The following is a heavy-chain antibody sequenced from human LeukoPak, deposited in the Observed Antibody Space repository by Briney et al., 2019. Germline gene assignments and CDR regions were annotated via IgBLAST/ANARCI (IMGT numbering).Heavy chain of an antibody. CDR1: GFTFSDYY. Sequence: GGSLRLSCAASGFTFSDYYMSWIRQAPGKGLEWVSYISSSSSYTSYADSVKGRFTISRDNAKNSLYLQMNSLRAEDTAVYYCARGPTISTPENGMDVWGQGTTVTVSS. J-gene: IGHJ6*02. V-gene: IGHV3-11*05. CDR3: ARGPTISTPENGMDV. D-gene: IGHD3-9*01. CDR2: ISSSSSYT.